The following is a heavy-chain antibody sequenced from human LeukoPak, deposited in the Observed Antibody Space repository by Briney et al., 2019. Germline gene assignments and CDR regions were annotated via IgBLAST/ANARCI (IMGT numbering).Heavy chain of an antibody. J-gene: IGHJ6*02. CDR1: GGSISSYY. Sequence: SETLSLTCTVSGGSISSYYWSWIRQPAGKGLEWIGRIYTSGSTNYNASLKSRVSMSVDTSKNQFSLKLSSVTAADTAVYYCARHGHGHYYYGMDVWGQGTTVTVSS. CDR3: ARHGHGHYYYGMDV. CDR2: IYTSGST. V-gene: IGHV4-4*07.